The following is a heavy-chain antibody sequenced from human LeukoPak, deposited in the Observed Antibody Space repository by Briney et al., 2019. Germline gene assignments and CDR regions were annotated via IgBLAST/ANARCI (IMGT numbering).Heavy chain of an antibody. D-gene: IGHD3-10*01. CDR2: IRPETGEP. CDR3: STDSGRSYFYFDF. V-gene: IGHV1-24*01. CDR1: GFGLSVLS. J-gene: IGHJ4*02. Sequence: ASVKVSCKISGFGLSVLSIHWMRQAPGKGLEWVGGIRPETGEPIFAQKFRGRVTITEDTFTDTGYLELRGLTSEDTAVYYRSTDSGRSYFYFDFWGQGTLDTVSS.